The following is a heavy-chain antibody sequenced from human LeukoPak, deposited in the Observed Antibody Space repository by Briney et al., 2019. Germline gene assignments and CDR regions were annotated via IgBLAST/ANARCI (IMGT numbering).Heavy chain of an antibody. CDR3: ARGSSTNCYGGNCFYYYMAV. CDR1: GFTFSTYA. J-gene: IGHJ6*03. V-gene: IGHV3-30*04. D-gene: IGHD2-2*01. CDR2: TSFDGTTK. Sequence: PGGSLRLSCAASGFTFSTYAMHWVRQAPGKGLEWVAVTSFDGTTKYYADSVKGRFTVSRDNSKNTLILQMNSLRAEDTAVYYCARGSSTNCYGGNCFYYYMAVWGKGTTVTVSS.